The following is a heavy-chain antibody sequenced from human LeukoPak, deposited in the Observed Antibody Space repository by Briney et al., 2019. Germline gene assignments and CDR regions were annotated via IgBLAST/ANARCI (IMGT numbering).Heavy chain of an antibody. J-gene: IGHJ1*01. CDR3: ASNRSSSD. D-gene: IGHD6-6*01. CDR1: GGSFSGYY. V-gene: IGHV4-34*01. Sequence: SETLSLTCAVYGGSFSGYYWTWIRQPPGKGLEWIGEINHSGSTNYNPSLKSRVTISVDTSKNQFSLKVSSVTDADTAVYYCASNRSSSDWGQAPWSPSPQ. CDR2: INHSGST.